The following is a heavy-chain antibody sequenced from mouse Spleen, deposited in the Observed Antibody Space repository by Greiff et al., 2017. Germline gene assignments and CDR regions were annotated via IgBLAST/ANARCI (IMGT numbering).Heavy chain of an antibody. V-gene: IGHV1-15*01. D-gene: IGHD2-2*01. J-gene: IGHJ2*01. Sequence: QVQLKESGAELVRPGASVTLSCKASGYTFTDYEMHWVKQTPVHGLEWIGAIDPETGGTAYNQKFKGKAILTADKSSSTAYMELRSLTSEDSAVYYCTRWLPLDYWGQGTTLTVSS. CDR1: GYTFTDYE. CDR3: TRWLPLDY. CDR2: IDPETGGT.